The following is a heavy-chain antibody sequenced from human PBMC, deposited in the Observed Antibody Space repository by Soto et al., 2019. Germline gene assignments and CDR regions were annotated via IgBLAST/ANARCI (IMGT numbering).Heavy chain of an antibody. J-gene: IGHJ5*01. D-gene: IGHD3-22*01. CDR3: ARLYYDRRGYYWLDS. V-gene: IGHV4-39*01. Sequence: SETLSLTCTVSCGSISSSSYYLGWIRKPPGKGLEWIGSIYYSGSPYNNPSLESRVTMSVYTSSNEFSLKLSSVTAADTAVYYCARLYYDRRGYYWLDSWGQGTLVT. CDR1: CGSISSSSYY. CDR2: IYYSGSP.